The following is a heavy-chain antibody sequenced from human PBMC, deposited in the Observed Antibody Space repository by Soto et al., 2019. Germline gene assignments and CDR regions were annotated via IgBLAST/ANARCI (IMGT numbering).Heavy chain of an antibody. V-gene: IGHV3-23*01. D-gene: IGHD3-10*01. J-gene: IGHJ6*02. Sequence: GGSLRLSCAASGFTFSSYAMSWVRQAPGKGLEWVSAISGSGGSTYYADSVKGRFTISRDNSKNTLYLQMNSLRAEDTAVYYCAKDLKYGSGILYGMDVWGQGTTVTVSS. CDR1: GFTFSSYA. CDR3: AKDLKYGSGILYGMDV. CDR2: ISGSGGST.